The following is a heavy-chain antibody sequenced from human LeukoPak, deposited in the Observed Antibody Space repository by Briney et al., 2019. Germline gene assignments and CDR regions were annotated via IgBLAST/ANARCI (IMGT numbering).Heavy chain of an antibody. CDR3: ATDTCSGGSCYYYYGMDV. V-gene: IGHV3-30*03. D-gene: IGHD2-15*01. CDR2: ISHDGSNN. CDR1: GFTFSRYG. J-gene: IGHJ6*02. Sequence: GGSLRLSCAASGFTFSRYGSNWVRQAPGKGLEWVAVISHDGSNNYYAYPVKGRFNIPRDNSRNTMYLQMISMRAEDTAVYYCATDTCSGGSCYYYYGMDVWGQGTTVTVSS.